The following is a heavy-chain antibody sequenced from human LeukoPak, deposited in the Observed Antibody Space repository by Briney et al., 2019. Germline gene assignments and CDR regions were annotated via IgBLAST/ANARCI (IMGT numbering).Heavy chain of an antibody. CDR3: AGGANHPWFDY. Sequence: GGSLRLSCAASGFTFSSHWMSWVRQAPGKGLEWVANIKEDGSEKYYVDSVKGRFTISRDNAKNSLYLQMNSLRAEDTAVYYCAGGANHPWFDYWGQGALVTVSS. CDR1: GFTFSSHW. J-gene: IGHJ4*02. V-gene: IGHV3-7*04. CDR2: IKEDGSEK. D-gene: IGHD1-14*01.